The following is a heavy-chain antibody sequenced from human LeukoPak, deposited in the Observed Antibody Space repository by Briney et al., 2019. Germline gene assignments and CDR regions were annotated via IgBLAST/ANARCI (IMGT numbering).Heavy chain of an antibody. J-gene: IGHJ4*02. CDR1: TFTISSYG. CDR3: ATDSGYDSDY. V-gene: IGHV3-30*03. Sequence: GMYLTFYSAAYTFTISSYGMLRHPPGQGHELEWVTDISYDGNNKYYADSVKGRFTISRHNSKNTLYLQMNSLRAEDRAVYYCATDSGYDSDYWGQGTLVTVSS. D-gene: IGHD5-12*01. CDR2: ISYDGNNK.